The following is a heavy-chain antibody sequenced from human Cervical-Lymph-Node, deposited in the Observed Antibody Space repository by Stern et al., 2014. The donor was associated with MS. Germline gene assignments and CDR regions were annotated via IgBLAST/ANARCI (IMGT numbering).Heavy chain of an antibody. CDR2: YYDTGST. Sequence: QLQLQESGPGLVKPSQTVSLTCTVSGASVSSSGYYWSWIRQHPGKGLEWIGSYYDTGSTYYTPSLKSRITISLDTSKNRFSLRLSSVTAADTAVYFCARGATINDFDFWGQGTLVTVSS. CDR3: ARGATINDFDF. J-gene: IGHJ4*02. V-gene: IGHV4-31*03. CDR1: GASVSSSGYY. D-gene: IGHD5-12*01.